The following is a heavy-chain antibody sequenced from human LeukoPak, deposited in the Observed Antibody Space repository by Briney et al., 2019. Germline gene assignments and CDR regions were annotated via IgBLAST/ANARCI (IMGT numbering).Heavy chain of an antibody. V-gene: IGHV3-23*01. CDR1: GFTFSSYA. Sequence: GGSLRLSCAASGFTFSSYAMSWVRQAPGKGLEWVSAISGSGGSTYYADSVMGRFTISRDNTKNTLYLQMNSLRAEDTAVYYCAKDVYYDSSGYYPFDYWGQGTLVTVSS. J-gene: IGHJ4*02. D-gene: IGHD3-22*01. CDR2: ISGSGGST. CDR3: AKDVYYDSSGYYPFDY.